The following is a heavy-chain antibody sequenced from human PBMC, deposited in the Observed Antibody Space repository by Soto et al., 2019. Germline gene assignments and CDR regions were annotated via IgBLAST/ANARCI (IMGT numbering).Heavy chain of an antibody. D-gene: IGHD5-12*01. V-gene: IGHV3-48*02. CDR3: TREGGAGSGYALLFDY. Sequence: EVQLVESGGGLVQPGGSLRLSCAASGFTFSNYGMNWVRQAPGKGLEWVSYISTSSTTIYYADSVKGRFTIARDNAKNSLYLQMNSLRDEDTAVYYCTREGGAGSGYALLFDYWGQGTLVTVSS. CDR1: GFTFSNYG. J-gene: IGHJ4*02. CDR2: ISTSSTTI.